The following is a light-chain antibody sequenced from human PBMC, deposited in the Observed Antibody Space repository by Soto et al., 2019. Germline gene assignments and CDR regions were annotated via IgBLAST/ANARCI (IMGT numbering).Light chain of an antibody. J-gene: IGKJ2*01. CDR1: QSVSSN. CDR2: GAS. Sequence: EIVMTQSPAPLSVSPGERATLSCRASQSVSSNLAWYQQKPGQAPRLLIYGASTRATGIPASFSGSGSGTEFTLTISSLQSEDFAVYYCQQYNNWPPSYTFGQGTKLEIK. V-gene: IGKV3-15*01. CDR3: QQYNNWPPSYT.